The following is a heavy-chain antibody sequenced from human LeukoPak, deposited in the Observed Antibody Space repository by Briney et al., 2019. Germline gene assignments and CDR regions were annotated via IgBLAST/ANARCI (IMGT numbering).Heavy chain of an antibody. J-gene: IGHJ4*02. V-gene: IGHV3-23*01. CDR2: ISGSGGST. D-gene: IGHD2-2*01. Sequence: PGGSLRLSCAASGFTFSSYWMSWVRQAPGRGLEWVSAISGSGGSTYYADSVKGRFTISRDNSKNTLYLQMNSLRAEDTAVYYCAKDAYGYCSSTSCRDYFDYWGQGTLVTVSS. CDR3: AKDAYGYCSSTSCRDYFDY. CDR1: GFTFSSYW.